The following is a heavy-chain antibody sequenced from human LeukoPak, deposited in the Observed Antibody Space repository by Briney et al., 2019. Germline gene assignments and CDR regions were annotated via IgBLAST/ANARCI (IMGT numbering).Heavy chain of an antibody. CDR3: TRHSADY. V-gene: IGHV3-23*01. D-gene: IGHD2-21*01. CDR1: GFTFSSYA. CDR2: ISGSGGST. Sequence: GGSPRLSCAASGFTFSSYAMSWVRQAPGKGLEWVSAISGSGGSTYYADSVKGRFTISRDNSKNTAYLQMNSLKTEDTAVYYCTRHSADYWGQGTLVTVSS. J-gene: IGHJ4*02.